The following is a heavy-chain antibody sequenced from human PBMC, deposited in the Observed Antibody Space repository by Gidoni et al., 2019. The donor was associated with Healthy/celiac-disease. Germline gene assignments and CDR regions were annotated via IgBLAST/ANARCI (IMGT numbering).Heavy chain of an antibody. Sequence: QLQLQESGPGLVKPSETLSLTCTVSGGSISSSSYYWGWIRQPPGKGLEWIGSIYYSGSTYYNPSLKSRVTISVDTSKKQFSLKLSSVTAADTAVYYCARLSYSYYGSGESPFDPWGQGTLVTVSS. CDR2: IYYSGST. J-gene: IGHJ5*02. D-gene: IGHD3-10*01. CDR3: ARLSYSYYGSGESPFDP. CDR1: GGSISSSSYY. V-gene: IGHV4-39*01.